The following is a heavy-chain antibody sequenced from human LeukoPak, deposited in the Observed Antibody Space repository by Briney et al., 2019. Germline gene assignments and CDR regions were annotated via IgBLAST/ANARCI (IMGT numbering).Heavy chain of an antibody. V-gene: IGHV4-31*03. Sequence: SETLSLTCTVSGGSISSGGYYWSWIRQHPGKGLEWIGYIYYSGSTYYNPSLKSRVTISVDTSKNQFSPKLSSVTAADTAVYYCARALYGSGTTDAFDIWGQGTMVTVSS. CDR3: ARALYGSGTTDAFDI. CDR1: GGSISSGGYY. D-gene: IGHD3-10*01. J-gene: IGHJ3*02. CDR2: IYYSGST.